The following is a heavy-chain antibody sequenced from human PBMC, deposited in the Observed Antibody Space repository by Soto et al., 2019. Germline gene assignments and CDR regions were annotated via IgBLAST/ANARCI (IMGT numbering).Heavy chain of an antibody. Sequence: QVHLVASGGGVVQPGRSLRLSCAASGFTFSSYGMHWVRQAPGKGLEWVAVILYDGSNKYYADSVKGRFTISRDNSKNTLYLQMNSLRAEDTAVYYCASVLLGDGMDVWGQGTTVTVSS. CDR3: ASVLLGDGMDV. D-gene: IGHD3-10*01. J-gene: IGHJ6*02. CDR2: ILYDGSNK. CDR1: GFTFSSYG. V-gene: IGHV3-30*03.